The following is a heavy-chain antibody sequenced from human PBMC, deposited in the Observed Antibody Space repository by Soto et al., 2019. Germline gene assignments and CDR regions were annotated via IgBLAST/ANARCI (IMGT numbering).Heavy chain of an antibody. Sequence: QVQLVQSGAEVKQPGASVKVSCKVSGYTLTELSIHWVRQAPGKGLEWMGGFDPEDGEIIYAQKFQGRVTMTEDTSTATAYMALSSLRSEDTAVYYCATDYGDYVIGMDVWGQGTTVTVSS. CDR1: GYTLTELS. V-gene: IGHV1-24*01. J-gene: IGHJ6*02. D-gene: IGHD4-17*01. CDR2: FDPEDGEI. CDR3: ATDYGDYVIGMDV.